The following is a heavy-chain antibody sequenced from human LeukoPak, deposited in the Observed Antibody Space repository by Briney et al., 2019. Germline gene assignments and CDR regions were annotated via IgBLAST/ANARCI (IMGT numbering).Heavy chain of an antibody. Sequence: SETLSLTCAVSGYSISSGYYWGWIRQPPGKGLEWIGSIYHSGSTYYNPSLKSRVTISVDTSKNQFSLKLSSVTAADTAVYYCARGLHTINFDYWGQGTLVTVSS. CDR3: ARGLHTINFDY. D-gene: IGHD4-11*01. CDR1: GYSISSGYY. V-gene: IGHV4-38-2*01. J-gene: IGHJ4*02. CDR2: IYHSGST.